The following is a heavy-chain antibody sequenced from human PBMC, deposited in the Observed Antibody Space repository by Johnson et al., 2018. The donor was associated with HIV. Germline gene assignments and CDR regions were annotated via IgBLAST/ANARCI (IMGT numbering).Heavy chain of an antibody. J-gene: IGHJ3*02. CDR1: GFTFNNYW. V-gene: IGHV3-7*01. D-gene: IGHD3-22*01. CDR2: IKQDGSEK. CDR3: ARANYYVYAFDI. Sequence: VQLVESGGDLVQPGGSLRLSCAASGFTFNNYWMSWVRQAPGRGLEWVANIKQDGSEKFYVDSVKGRFTISRDNAENSLYVQMNSLRAEDTAVYYCARANYYVYAFDIWGPGTMVTVSS.